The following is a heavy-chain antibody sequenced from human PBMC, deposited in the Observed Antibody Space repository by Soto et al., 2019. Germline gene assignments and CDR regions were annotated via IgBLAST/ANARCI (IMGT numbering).Heavy chain of an antibody. V-gene: IGHV3-48*02. CDR3: ARGRGYCGGTNCYLDY. Sequence: PGGSLRLSCAASGFSFSSHSMKWVRQAPGKGLEWVSYISSSGSTTYYADSVKGRFTISRDNAKNSLYLQMNSLRDDDTAVYYCARGRGYCGGTNCYLDYWGQGAQVTVSS. CDR1: GFSFSSHS. D-gene: IGHD2-21*01. J-gene: IGHJ4*02. CDR2: ISSSGSTT.